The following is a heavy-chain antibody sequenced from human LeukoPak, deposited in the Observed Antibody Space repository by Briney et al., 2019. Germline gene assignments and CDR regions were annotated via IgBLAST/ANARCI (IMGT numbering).Heavy chain of an antibody. D-gene: IGHD3-10*01. CDR3: ARAGAAYFDY. CDR1: GGSFSGYY. V-gene: IGHV4-34*01. J-gene: IGHJ4*02. CDR2: INHSGST. Sequence: SETLSLTCAVYGGSFSGYYWSWIRQPPGKGLEWIGEINHSGSTNYNPSLKSRVTISVDTSKNQFSLKLSSVTAADTAVYYCARAGAAYFDYWGQGTLVTVSS.